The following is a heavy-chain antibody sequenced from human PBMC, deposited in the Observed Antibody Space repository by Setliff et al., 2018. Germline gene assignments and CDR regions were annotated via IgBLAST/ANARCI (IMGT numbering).Heavy chain of an antibody. D-gene: IGHD7-27*01. J-gene: IGHJ6*03. Sequence: AGGSLRLSCAASGFTCSRYWMYWVRQVPGKGLVWVSRINPDGSITNYADSVRGRFTISRDNARNTLSLQMNSLRAEDTAVYFCASIDWGENFYNTDVWGKGTTVTVSS. CDR2: INPDGSIT. CDR3: ASIDWGENFYNTDV. CDR1: GFTCSRYW. V-gene: IGHV3-74*01.